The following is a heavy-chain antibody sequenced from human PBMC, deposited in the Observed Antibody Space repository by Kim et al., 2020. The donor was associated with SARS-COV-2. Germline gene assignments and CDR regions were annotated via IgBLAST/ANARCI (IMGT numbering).Heavy chain of an antibody. D-gene: IGHD4-17*01. Sequence: ADSVKGRFTISRDNAKNSLYLQMNSLRAEDTAEYYCATATVTTSGLAFDIWGQGTMVTVSS. J-gene: IGHJ3*02. CDR3: ATATVTTSGLAFDI. V-gene: IGHV3-21*01.